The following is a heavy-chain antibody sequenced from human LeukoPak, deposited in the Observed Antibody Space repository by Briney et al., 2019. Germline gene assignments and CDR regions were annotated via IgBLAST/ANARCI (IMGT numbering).Heavy chain of an antibody. Sequence: GSLRLSCAASGFAFSSYSMNWVRQAPGKGLEWVSYISYSGNGIYYADSVKGRFTISRDNAKNSLFLQMNSLRAEDTAVYYCVKDSGYYDTSGKGWFDFWGQGTLVTVSS. D-gene: IGHD3-22*01. CDR1: GFAFSSYS. CDR2: ISYSGNGI. CDR3: VKDSGYYDTSGKGWFDF. J-gene: IGHJ5*01. V-gene: IGHV3-48*04.